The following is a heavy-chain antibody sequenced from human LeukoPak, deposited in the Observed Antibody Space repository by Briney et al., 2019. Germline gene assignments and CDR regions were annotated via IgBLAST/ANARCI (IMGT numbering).Heavy chain of an antibody. CDR2: ISSDSSTV. D-gene: IGHD1-14*01. CDR1: GFTFNTYS. CDR3: ARDRYFSFDY. J-gene: IGHJ4*02. V-gene: IGHV3-48*01. Sequence: GGSLRLSCAASGFTFNTYSMNWVRQAPGKGLEWVSYISSDSSTVYYADSVKGRFTISRDNAKNSLYLQMNSLRAEDTAVYYCARDRYFSFDYWGQGALVTVSS.